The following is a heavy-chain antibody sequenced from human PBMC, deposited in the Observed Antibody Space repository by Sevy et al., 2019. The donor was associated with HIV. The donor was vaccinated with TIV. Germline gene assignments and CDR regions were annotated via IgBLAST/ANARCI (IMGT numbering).Heavy chain of an antibody. CDR3: AKAQEGTTVTLFDY. D-gene: IGHD4-17*01. J-gene: IGHJ4*02. CDR2: ISWNSGSI. CDR1: GFTFDDYA. Sequence: GGSLRLSCAASGFTFDDYAMHWVRQAPGKGLEWVSGISWNSGSIGYADSVKGRFTISRDNAKNSLYLQMNSLRAEDTALYYCAKAQEGTTVTLFDYWGQGTLVTVSS. V-gene: IGHV3-9*01.